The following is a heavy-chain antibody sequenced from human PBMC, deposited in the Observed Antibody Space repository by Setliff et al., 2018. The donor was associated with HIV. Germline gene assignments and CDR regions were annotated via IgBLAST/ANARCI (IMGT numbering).Heavy chain of an antibody. CDR1: GFIFSTYE. CDR2: ISGIDSTI. Sequence: GGSLRLSCEVSGFIFSTYEMNWVRQAPGKGLEWVSYISGIDSTIYYADSVKGRFTISRDNAKKSLYLQMNSLRAEDTALYYCAKAQRGLWTGAEYFYYYYMDVWGKGTTVTVSS. J-gene: IGHJ6*03. V-gene: IGHV3-48*03. D-gene: IGHD3-3*01. CDR3: AKAQRGLWTGAEYFYYYYMDV.